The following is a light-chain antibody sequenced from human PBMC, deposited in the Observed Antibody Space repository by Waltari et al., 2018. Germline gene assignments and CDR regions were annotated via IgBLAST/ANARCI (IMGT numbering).Light chain of an antibody. V-gene: IGLV3-21*04. CDR1: DIGGNS. Sequence: SYVLTQTPSLSVAPGETVRISCGGIDIGGNSVHWYQQKAGQAPELVISYDNDRPSGIPERFSGSNSGNTAILTISRVEAGDEADYYCQVWDRGGFFGGGTKVTVL. J-gene: IGLJ2*01. CDR3: QVWDRGGF. CDR2: YDN.